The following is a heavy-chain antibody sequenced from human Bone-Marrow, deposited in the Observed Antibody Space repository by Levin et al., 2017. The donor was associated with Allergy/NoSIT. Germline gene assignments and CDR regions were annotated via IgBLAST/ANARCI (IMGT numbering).Heavy chain of an antibody. Sequence: SCSASGFTFSDHYMDWVRQAPGKGLEWVGRTRNKANSYTTEYAASVKGRFTISRDDSKNSLYLQMNSLKTEDTAVYYCARGANKVHYDFGGGVDYWGQGTLVTVSS. CDR3: ARGANKVHYDFGGGVDY. J-gene: IGHJ4*02. V-gene: IGHV3-72*01. CDR2: TRNKANSYTT. D-gene: IGHD3-3*01. CDR1: GFTFSDHY.